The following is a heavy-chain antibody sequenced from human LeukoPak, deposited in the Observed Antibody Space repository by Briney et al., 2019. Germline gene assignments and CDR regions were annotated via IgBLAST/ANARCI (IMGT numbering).Heavy chain of an antibody. J-gene: IGHJ4*02. D-gene: IGHD2-15*01. V-gene: IGHV1-2*02. CDR3: ARSLIVVVVAATHSDY. CDR1: GYTFTGYY. Sequence: GASVKVSCKASGYTFTGYYMHWVRQAPGQGLEWMGWINPNSGGTNYAQKFQGRVTMTRDTSISIAYMELSRLRSDDTAVYYCARSLIVVVVAATHSDYWGQGTLVTVSS. CDR2: INPNSGGT.